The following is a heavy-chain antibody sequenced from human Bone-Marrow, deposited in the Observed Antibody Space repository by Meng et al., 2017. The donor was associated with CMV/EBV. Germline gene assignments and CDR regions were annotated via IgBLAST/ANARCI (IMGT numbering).Heavy chain of an antibody. D-gene: IGHD2-15*01. Sequence: GESLKISCAASGFTFDDYGMSWVRQAPGKGPEWVADINRDGSEKHYVDSVRGRFTISRDNAKKSLYLQMNSLRAEDTAVYYCATGGAYCSGGRCYPFDSWGQGTLVTVSS. CDR1: GFTFDDYG. J-gene: IGHJ4*02. CDR3: ATGGAYCSGGRCYPFDS. CDR2: INRDGSEK. V-gene: IGHV3-7*01.